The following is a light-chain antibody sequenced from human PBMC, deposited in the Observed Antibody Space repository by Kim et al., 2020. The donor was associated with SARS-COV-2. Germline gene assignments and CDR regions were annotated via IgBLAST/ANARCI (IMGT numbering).Light chain of an antibody. CDR3: QQYNTYSWT. CDR2: DAS. V-gene: IGKV1-5*01. CDR1: QRISSW. Sequence: ASVGDRVTITCRASQRISSWLAWYQQKPGKAPNLLISDASALESGVPSRFSGSGSGTEFTLTISSLQPDDFATYYCQQYNTYSWTFGQGTKVDIK. J-gene: IGKJ1*01.